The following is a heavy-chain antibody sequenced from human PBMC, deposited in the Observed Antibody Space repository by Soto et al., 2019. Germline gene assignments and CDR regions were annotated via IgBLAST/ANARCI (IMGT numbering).Heavy chain of an antibody. CDR1: GGSISSGGYY. D-gene: IGHD2-2*01. Sequence: QVQLQESGPGLVKPSQTLSLTCTVSGGSISSGGYYWSWIRQHPGKGLEWIGYIYYSGSTYYNPSLKTRVTISLDTSKNQFSLKLSSVTAADTAVSYCAVEGRRYCSSTRCHDAFDIWGQGPMVTVSS. V-gene: IGHV4-31*03. J-gene: IGHJ3*02. CDR3: AVEGRRYCSSTRCHDAFDI. CDR2: IYYSGST.